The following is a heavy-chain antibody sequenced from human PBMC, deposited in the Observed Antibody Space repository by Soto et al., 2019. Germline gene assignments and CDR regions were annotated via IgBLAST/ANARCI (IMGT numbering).Heavy chain of an antibody. Sequence: QVQLVQSGAEVKKPGASVKVSCKASGYTFTGYYMHWVRQAPGQGLEWMGWINPNSGDTNYAQKFQGRVTMTRDTSISTAYMELSRLRSDDTAVYYCARVQPQWLFDYWGQGTLVTVSS. CDR2: INPNSGDT. CDR1: GYTFTGYY. D-gene: IGHD6-19*01. V-gene: IGHV1-2*02. CDR3: ARVQPQWLFDY. J-gene: IGHJ4*02.